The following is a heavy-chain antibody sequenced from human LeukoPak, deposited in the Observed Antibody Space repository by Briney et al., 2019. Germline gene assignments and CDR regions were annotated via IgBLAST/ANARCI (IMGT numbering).Heavy chain of an antibody. CDR2: SSSSSSYI. CDR1: GFTFGRYR. J-gene: IGHJ3*02. V-gene: IGHV3-21*01. D-gene: IGHD3-10*01. CDR3: ARGGSKFLWFGELVGAFDI. Sequence: ALTLSCPGWGFTFGRYRMNWLRPAPGKGLAWVSCSSSSSSYIYYADSVKGRFTISRDNAKNSLYLQMNSLRAEDTAVYYCARGGSKFLWFGELVGAFDIWGQRKMVTASS.